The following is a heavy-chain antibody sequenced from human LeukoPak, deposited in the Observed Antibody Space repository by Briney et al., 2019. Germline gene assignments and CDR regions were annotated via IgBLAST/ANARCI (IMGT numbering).Heavy chain of an antibody. CDR2: IKQDGSEN. Sequence: GGSLRLSCAASGFTFSRYWMSWVRQAPGKGLEWVANIKQDGSENSYVDSVKGRFTISRDNAKSSLYLQMNSLRAEDTAVYYCASRHYGSDYWGQGTLVTVSS. D-gene: IGHD3-10*01. J-gene: IGHJ4*02. CDR1: GFTFSRYW. V-gene: IGHV3-7*01. CDR3: ASRHYGSDY.